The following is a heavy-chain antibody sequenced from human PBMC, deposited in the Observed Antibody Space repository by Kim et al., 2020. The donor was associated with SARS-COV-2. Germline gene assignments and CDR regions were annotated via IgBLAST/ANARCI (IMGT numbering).Heavy chain of an antibody. J-gene: IGHJ3*02. Sequence: SETLSLTCTVSGGSVSSGSYYWSWIRQPPGKGLEWIGYIYYSGSTNYNPSLKSRVTISVDTSKNQFSLKLSSVTAADTAVYYCAREGNPCGDYADVGDGFEIWGRGRMVTVSS. CDR2: IYYSGST. CDR3: AREGNPCGDYADVGDGFEI. V-gene: IGHV4-61*01. CDR1: GGSVSSGSYY. D-gene: IGHD4-17*01.